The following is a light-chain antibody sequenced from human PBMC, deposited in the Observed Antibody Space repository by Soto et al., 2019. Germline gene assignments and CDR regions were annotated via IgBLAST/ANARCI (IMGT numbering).Light chain of an antibody. Sequence: QSALTQPASVSGSPGQSIAISCTGTSSDVGGYNYVSWYQQHPGKAPKLMIYDVSNRPSGVSNRFSGSKSGNTASLTISGLQAEDEADYYCSSYPSSSTRVFGTGPKVTVL. CDR1: SSDVGGYNY. J-gene: IGLJ1*01. V-gene: IGLV2-14*03. CDR2: DVS. CDR3: SSYPSSSTRV.